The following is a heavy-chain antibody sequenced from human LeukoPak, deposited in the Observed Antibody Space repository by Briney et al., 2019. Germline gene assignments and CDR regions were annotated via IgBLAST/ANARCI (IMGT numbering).Heavy chain of an antibody. CDR2: IIPIFGTA. D-gene: IGHD6-19*01. Sequence: ASVKVSCKASGGTFSSYAISWVRQAPGQGLEWMGGIIPIFGTANYAQKFQGRVTITADKSTSTAYMELSSLRSEDTAVYYCARVPHTGYSSGWYFDYWGQGTLVTVSS. J-gene: IGHJ4*02. CDR1: GGTFSSYA. CDR3: ARVPHTGYSSGWYFDY. V-gene: IGHV1-69*06.